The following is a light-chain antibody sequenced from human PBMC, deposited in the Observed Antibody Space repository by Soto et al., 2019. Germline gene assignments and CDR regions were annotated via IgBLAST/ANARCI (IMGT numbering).Light chain of an antibody. CDR2: EVT. Sequence: QSVLTQPASVSGSPGQSITISCTGTSSDVGGYDYVSWYQQHPGKAPKLMIFEVTNRPSGVSNRFSGSKSGNTASLTISGLRAEDEADYYCSSFRSTSTLPYVFGTGTKLTDL. V-gene: IGLV2-14*01. CDR1: SSDVGGYDY. CDR3: SSFRSTSTLPYV. J-gene: IGLJ1*01.